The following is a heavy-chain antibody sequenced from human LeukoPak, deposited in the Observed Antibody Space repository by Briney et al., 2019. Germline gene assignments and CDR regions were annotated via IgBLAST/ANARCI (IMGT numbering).Heavy chain of an antibody. CDR3: ARRGWYLDL. CDR2: IYYSGNT. Sequence: SETLSLTCTVSGGSISNYYRSWIRQPPGKGLEWIGYIYYSGNTNYNPSLKSRVTMSVDTSKNQFSLKLSSVTAADTAVYYCARRGWYLDLWGRGTLVTVSS. J-gene: IGHJ2*01. CDR1: GGSISNYY. V-gene: IGHV4-59*01.